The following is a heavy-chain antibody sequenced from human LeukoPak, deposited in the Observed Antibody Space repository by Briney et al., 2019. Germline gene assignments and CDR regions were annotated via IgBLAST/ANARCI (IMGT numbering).Heavy chain of an antibody. J-gene: IGHJ4*02. CDR2: IKQDGSEK. CDR1: GFTFSSYW. CDR3: AREDTSSGWTRRKADY. D-gene: IGHD6-19*01. V-gene: IGHV3-7*01. Sequence: GGSLRLSCAASGFTFSSYWMSWVRQAPGKGLEWVANIKQDGSEKYYVDSVKGRFTISRDNAENSLYLQMNSLRAEDTAVYYCAREDTSSGWTRRKADYWGQGTLVTVSS.